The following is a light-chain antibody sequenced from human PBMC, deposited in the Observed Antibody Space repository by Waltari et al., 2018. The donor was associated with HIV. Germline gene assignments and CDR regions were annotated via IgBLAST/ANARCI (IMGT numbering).Light chain of an antibody. CDR2: AAS. Sequence: DIQMTQPPSSLSASVGDRVTITCRARQTISTYLNWYQQKPGKAPKLLIYAASSLQSGVPSRFSGGGSGTDFTLTINSLQPEDFATYYCQQSLSTLPWTFGQGTKVDTK. CDR1: QTISTY. CDR3: QQSLSTLPWT. J-gene: IGKJ1*01. V-gene: IGKV1-39*01.